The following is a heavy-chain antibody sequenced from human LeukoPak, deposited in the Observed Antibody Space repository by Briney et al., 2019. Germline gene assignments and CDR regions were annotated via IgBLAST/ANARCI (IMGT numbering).Heavy chain of an antibody. CDR3: ARGGFWSGYYSWFGP. CDR2: IIPILATT. D-gene: IGHD3-3*01. Sequence: GASVKLSCMTTGGTFSNYAISWVRQAPGHRLEWMGGIIPILATTKYAKNCQGRVTMTADESTNTAYMELSSLRSEDTAVYYCARGGFWSGYYSWFGPWGQGTLVTVFS. V-gene: IGHV1-69*13. J-gene: IGHJ5*02. CDR1: GGTFSNYA.